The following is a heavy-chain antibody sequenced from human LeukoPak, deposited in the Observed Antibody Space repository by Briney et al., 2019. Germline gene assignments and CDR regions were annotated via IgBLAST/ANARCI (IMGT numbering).Heavy chain of an antibody. D-gene: IGHD3-22*01. CDR3: ARGRYYYDSSMGY. J-gene: IGHJ4*02. Sequence: SETLSLTCTVSGGSISSYYWSWIRQPPGKGLEWIGYIYYSGSTNYNPSLKSRVTISVDTSKNQFSLKLSSVTAADTAVYYCARGRYYYDSSMGYWGQGTLVTVSS. CDR2: IYYSGST. V-gene: IGHV4-59*08. CDR1: GGSISSYY.